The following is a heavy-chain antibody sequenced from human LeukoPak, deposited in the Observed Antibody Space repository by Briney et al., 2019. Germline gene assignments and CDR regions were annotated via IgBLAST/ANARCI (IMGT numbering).Heavy chain of an antibody. CDR1: RFTLSSYA. CDR3: AKDTNIAAAGILDP. CDR2: ISDSGNT. J-gene: IGHJ5*02. Sequence: GGSLRLSCAASRFTLSSYAMSWVRQAPGKGLEWGSAISDSGNTYHADSVKGRFTISRDNSKNTLYLQMNSLRAEDTAVYYCAKDTNIAAAGILDPWGQGTLVTVSS. D-gene: IGHD6-13*01. V-gene: IGHV3-23*01.